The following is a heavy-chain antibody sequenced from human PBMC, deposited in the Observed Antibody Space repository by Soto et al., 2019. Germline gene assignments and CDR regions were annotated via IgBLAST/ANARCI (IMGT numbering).Heavy chain of an antibody. V-gene: IGHV3-53*01. Sequence: EVQLVESGGGLIQPGGSLRLSCVASGFTVSSNYMSWVRQAPGKGLEWVSVIYSGGSTYYADSVKGRFTISRDNSKNTLYLQMNSLRAEDTAVYYCARGVAVAFYGMDVGGQGTTVTVSS. CDR2: IYSGGST. D-gene: IGHD6-19*01. CDR1: GFTVSSNY. CDR3: ARGVAVAFYGMDV. J-gene: IGHJ6*02.